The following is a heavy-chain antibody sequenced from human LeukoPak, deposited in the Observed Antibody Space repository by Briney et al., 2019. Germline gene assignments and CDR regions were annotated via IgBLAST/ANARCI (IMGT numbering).Heavy chain of an antibody. Sequence: ASVKVSCKASGYTFTSYGISWVRQAPGQGLEWMGCISAYNGNTNYAQKLQGRVTMTTDTSTSTAYMELRSLRSDDTAVYYCARDSVVVAANYYYMDVWGKGTTVTVSS. CDR3: ARDSVVVAANYYYMDV. J-gene: IGHJ6*03. CDR2: ISAYNGNT. V-gene: IGHV1-18*01. CDR1: GYTFTSYG. D-gene: IGHD2-15*01.